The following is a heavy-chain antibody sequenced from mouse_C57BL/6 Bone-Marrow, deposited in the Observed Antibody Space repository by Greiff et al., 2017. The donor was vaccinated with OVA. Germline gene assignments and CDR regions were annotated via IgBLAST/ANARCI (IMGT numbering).Heavy chain of an antibody. V-gene: IGHV5-17*01. CDR1: GFTFSDYG. CDR3: ARRDYYGSSYFDY. D-gene: IGHD1-1*01. CDR2: ISSGSSTI. Sequence: EVKLMESGGGLVKPGGSLKLSCAASGFTFSDYGMHWVRQAPEKGLEWVAYISSGSSTIYYADTVKGRFTISRDNAKNTLFLQMTSLRSEDTAMYYCARRDYYGSSYFDYWGQGTTLTVSS. J-gene: IGHJ2*01.